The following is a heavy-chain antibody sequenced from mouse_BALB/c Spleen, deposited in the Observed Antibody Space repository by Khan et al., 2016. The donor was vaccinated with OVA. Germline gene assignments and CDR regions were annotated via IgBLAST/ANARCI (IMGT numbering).Heavy chain of an antibody. CDR3: ASPPYISYTLDY. CDR1: GYTFTNYG. V-gene: IGHV9-3-1*01. D-gene: IGHD2-10*01. Sequence: QIQLVQSGPELKKPGETVKISCKASGYTFTNYGMNWVKQSPGKALKWMGWINTYTGEPTYADDFKGRFAFSLETSATTAYLQSNNLKNEDTATYFCASPPYISYTLDYWGQGTSVTVSS. CDR2: INTYTGEP. J-gene: IGHJ4*01.